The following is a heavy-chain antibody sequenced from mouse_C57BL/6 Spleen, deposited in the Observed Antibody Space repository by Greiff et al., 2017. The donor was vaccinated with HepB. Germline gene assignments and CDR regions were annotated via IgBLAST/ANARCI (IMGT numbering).Heavy chain of an antibody. V-gene: IGHV2-5*01. CDR2: IWSGGST. Sequence: VMLVESGPGLVQPSQSLSITCTVSGFSLTSSGVHWVRQSPGKGLEWLGVIWSGGSTDYNAAFMSRLSITKDNSKSQVFFKMNSLQADDTAIYYCAKKGAYYSNYELAYWGQGTLVTVAA. CDR3: AKKGAYYSNYELAY. J-gene: IGHJ3*01. CDR1: GFSLTSSG. D-gene: IGHD2-5*01.